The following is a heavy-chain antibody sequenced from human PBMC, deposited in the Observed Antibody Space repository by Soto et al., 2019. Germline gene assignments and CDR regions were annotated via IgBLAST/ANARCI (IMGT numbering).Heavy chain of an antibody. CDR3: ARANPLDYDILTGYYRIYYYGMDV. CDR2: ISAYNGNT. CDR1: GYTFTIYG. D-gene: IGHD3-9*01. Sequence: ASVKVSCKASGYTFTIYGISWVRQAPGQGLEWMGWISAYNGNTNYAQKLQGRVTMTTDTSTSTAYMELRSLRSDDTAVYYCARANPLDYDILTGYYRIYYYGMDVWGQGTTVTVSS. V-gene: IGHV1-18*01. J-gene: IGHJ6*02.